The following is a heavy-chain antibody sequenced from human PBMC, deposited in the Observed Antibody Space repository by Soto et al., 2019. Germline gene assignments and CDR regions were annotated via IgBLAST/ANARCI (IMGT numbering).Heavy chain of an antibody. J-gene: IGHJ4*02. Sequence: SETLSLTCTVSVGSISSDYWSWIRQPPGKGLEWIGYIYYSGSTNYNPSLKSRVTISVDTSKNQFSLKLSSVTAADTAVYYCARAGSTLDYWGQGTLVTVSS. CDR3: ARAGSTLDY. CDR2: IYYSGST. CDR1: VGSISSDY. V-gene: IGHV4-59*01. D-gene: IGHD5-12*01.